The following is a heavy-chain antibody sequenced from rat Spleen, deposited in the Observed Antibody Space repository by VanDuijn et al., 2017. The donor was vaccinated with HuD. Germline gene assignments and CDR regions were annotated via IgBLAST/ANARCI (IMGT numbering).Heavy chain of an antibody. V-gene: IGHV5S23*01. CDR2: ISPSGVT. CDR3: VRQDTSGYANWFGF. J-gene: IGHJ3*01. CDR1: GFTFSNFD. D-gene: IGHD4-3*01. Sequence: EVQLVESDGGLVQPGRSLKLSCAASGFTFSNFDMAWVRQAPTKGLECVASISPSGVTYYRDSVKGRFTVSRENAKSTLYFLMDSLRSEDTATYYCVRQDTSGYANWFGFWGQGTLVTVSS.